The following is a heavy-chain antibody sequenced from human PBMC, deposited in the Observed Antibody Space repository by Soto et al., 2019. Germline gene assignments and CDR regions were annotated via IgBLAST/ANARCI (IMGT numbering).Heavy chain of an antibody. Sequence: SETLSLTCTVSGGSISSGGYYWSWIRQHPGKGLEWIGYIYYSGSTYYNPSLKSRVTISVDTSKNQFSLKLSSVTAADTAVYYCARTTTYYYDSSGYCYFDYWGQGTLVTVSS. J-gene: IGHJ4*02. CDR2: IYYSGST. V-gene: IGHV4-31*03. CDR1: GGSISSGGYY. CDR3: ARTTTYYYDSSGYCYFDY. D-gene: IGHD3-22*01.